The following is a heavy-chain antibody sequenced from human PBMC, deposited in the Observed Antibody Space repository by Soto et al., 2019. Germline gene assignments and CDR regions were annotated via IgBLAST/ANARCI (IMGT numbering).Heavy chain of an antibody. CDR2: ISSSSSYI. V-gene: IGHV3-21*01. Sequence: EVQLVESGEGLVKPGGSLRLSCAASGFTFSSYSMNWVRQAPGKGLEWVSSISSSSSYIYYADSVKGRFTISRDNAKNSLYLQMNRLRAEDTAVYYCARDRGASSLNAYWGQGTLVTVSS. CDR3: ARDRGASSLNAY. D-gene: IGHD1-26*01. CDR1: GFTFSSYS. J-gene: IGHJ4*02.